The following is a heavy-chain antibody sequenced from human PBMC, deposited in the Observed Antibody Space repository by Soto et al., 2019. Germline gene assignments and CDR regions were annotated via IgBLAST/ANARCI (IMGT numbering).Heavy chain of an antibody. D-gene: IGHD6-13*01. CDR3: EKDLWSTSSPFDY. J-gene: IGHJ4*02. Sequence: PGGSLRLSCASSGFTFSSYCMHWVRQAPGKGLEWVTVISYDGSNKYYADSVKGRFTISRDNSKNTLYLQMNSLRAEDTAVYYCEKDLWSTSSPFDYWGQGALVTVSS. CDR1: GFTFSSYC. V-gene: IGHV3-30*18. CDR2: ISYDGSNK.